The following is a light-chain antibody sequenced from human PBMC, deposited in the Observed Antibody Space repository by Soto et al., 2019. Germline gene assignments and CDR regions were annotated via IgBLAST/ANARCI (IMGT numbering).Light chain of an antibody. V-gene: IGLV1-51*01. CDR2: DNN. CDR1: SSNIGNNY. Sequence: QSALTQPPSVSAAPGQKVTISCSGSSSNIGNNYVSWYQQLPGTAPKLLIYDNNKRPSGIPDRFSGSKSGTSATLGITGLQTGHEADYYCGTWDSSLSAYVFGTGTKVTVL. J-gene: IGLJ1*01. CDR3: GTWDSSLSAYV.